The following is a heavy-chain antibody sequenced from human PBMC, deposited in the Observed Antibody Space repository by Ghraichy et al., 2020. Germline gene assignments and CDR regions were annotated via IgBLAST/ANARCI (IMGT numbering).Heavy chain of an antibody. CDR1: GYTLTELS. J-gene: IGHJ4*02. CDR3: ATTSVGATEFDY. CDR2: FDPEDGET. V-gene: IGHV1-24*01. D-gene: IGHD1-26*01. Sequence: ASVKVSCKVSGYTLTELSMHWVRQAPGKGLEWMGGFDPEDGETIYAQKFQGRVTMTEDTSTDTAYMELSSLRSEDTAVYYCATTSVGATEFDYWGQGTLVTVSS.